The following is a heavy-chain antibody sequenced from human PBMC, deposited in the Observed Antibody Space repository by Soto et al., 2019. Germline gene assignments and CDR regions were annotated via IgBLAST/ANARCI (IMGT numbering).Heavy chain of an antibody. CDR1: RYIFTAYF. D-gene: IGHD1-1*01. V-gene: IGHV1-2*02. CDR2: INPNNGAT. CDR3: ASHDPGARFDP. Sequence: QVQLVQSGAEVKKPGASVKVSCKAPRYIFTAYFMHWVRQAPGQGLEWMGWINPNNGATHYGLSFXXXXXXXXXXXXSTAYMELSSLRSDDTAVYYCASHDPGARFDPWGQGTLVIVSS. J-gene: IGHJ5*02.